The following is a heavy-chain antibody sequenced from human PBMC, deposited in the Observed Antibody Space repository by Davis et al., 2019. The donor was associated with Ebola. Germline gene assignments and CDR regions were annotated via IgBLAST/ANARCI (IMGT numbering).Heavy chain of an antibody. J-gene: IGHJ4*02. Sequence: GESLKISCAASGYTFSSYWMHWVRQVPGKGLVWVSRIDTNGRTTNYADSVQGRFTISRGNAKNTLYLQMNSLRVEDSSIYYCTRDLAGRGAQWGQGTLVTVSS. D-gene: IGHD6-19*01. V-gene: IGHV3-74*01. CDR3: TRDLAGRGAQ. CDR2: IDTNGRTT. CDR1: GYTFSSYW.